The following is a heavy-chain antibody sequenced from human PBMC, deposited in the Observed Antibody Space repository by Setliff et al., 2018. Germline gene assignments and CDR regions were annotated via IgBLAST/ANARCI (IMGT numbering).Heavy chain of an antibody. V-gene: IGHV3-7*01. CDR2: IKQDGSEK. CDR1: GFTFSTYD. Sequence: GGSLRLSCAASGFTFSTYDMHWVRQAPGKGLEWVANIKQDGSEKYYVDSVKGRFSISRDNAKNSLYLQMNSLRAEDTAVYYCARGPHFDSWGQGTLVTVSS. J-gene: IGHJ4*02. CDR3: ARGPHFDS.